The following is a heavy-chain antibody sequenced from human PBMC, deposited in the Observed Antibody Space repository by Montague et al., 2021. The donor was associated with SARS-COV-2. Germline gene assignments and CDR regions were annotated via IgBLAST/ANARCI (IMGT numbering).Heavy chain of an antibody. CDR2: ISYDGSIQ. CDR1: GFTFNNFG. CDR3: AKDATIFWFERGRGTFDY. D-gene: IGHD3-10*01. V-gene: IGHV3-30*18. J-gene: IGHJ4*02. Sequence: SLRLSCAASGFTFNNFGMHWVRRAPGQGLEWVAVISYDGSIQYYADSVKGRFTISRDWSKSTLFLQMSSLRPEDTAVYYCAKDATIFWFERGRGTFDYWGRGTLVAVSS.